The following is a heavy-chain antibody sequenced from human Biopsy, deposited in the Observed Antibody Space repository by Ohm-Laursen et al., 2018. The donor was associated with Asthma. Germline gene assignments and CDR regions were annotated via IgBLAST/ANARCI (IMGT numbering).Heavy chain of an antibody. Sequence: SLRLSCTVTGFTVTTHYMSWVRQAPGKGLEWVSVIYSGGSTYYADSVKGRFTISRDSSKNTLFLQMDSLRAEDTAVYYCARQPIAEPGTTFYYYYGMDVWGQGTTVTVSS. V-gene: IGHV3-53*01. D-gene: IGHD6-13*01. CDR2: IYSGGST. CDR3: ARQPIAEPGTTFYYYYGMDV. J-gene: IGHJ6*02. CDR1: GFTVTTHY.